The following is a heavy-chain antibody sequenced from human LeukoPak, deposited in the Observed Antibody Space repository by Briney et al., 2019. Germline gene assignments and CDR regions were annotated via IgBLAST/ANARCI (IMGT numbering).Heavy chain of an antibody. CDR3: ARDPVAYCGGDCYPDY. V-gene: IGHV4-38-2*02. Sequence: PSETLSLTCIVSGYSISSGYYWGWIRQPPGKGLEWIGNIHHSGSTYYNPSLKSRVTISLDTSKNQLSLKLSSVTAADTAVYYCARDPVAYCGGDCYPDYWGQGTLVTVSS. CDR1: GYSISSGYY. D-gene: IGHD2-21*01. J-gene: IGHJ4*02. CDR2: IHHSGST.